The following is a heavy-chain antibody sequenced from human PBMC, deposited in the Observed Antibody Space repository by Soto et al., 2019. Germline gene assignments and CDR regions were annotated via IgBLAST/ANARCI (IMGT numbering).Heavy chain of an antibody. D-gene: IGHD6-19*01. CDR2: ISYDGSNT. J-gene: IGHJ4*02. V-gene: IGHV3-30*18. CDR1: GFTFSSYG. CDR3: AKDRGQQWLVNLGTHFDY. Sequence: QVHLMESGGGVVQPGRSLRLSCAASGFTFSSYGMHWVRQAPGKGLERVAVISYDGSNTYYTDSVKGRFTISRDNSKNTLYLQMNSLRAEDTALYYCAKDRGQQWLVNLGTHFDYWGQGTLVTVSS.